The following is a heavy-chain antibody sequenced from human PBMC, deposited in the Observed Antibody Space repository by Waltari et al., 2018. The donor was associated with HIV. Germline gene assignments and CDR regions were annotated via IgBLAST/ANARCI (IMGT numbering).Heavy chain of an antibody. D-gene: IGHD3-22*01. V-gene: IGHV3-30*04. CDR1: GFTFSSYA. CDR2: ISYDGSNK. J-gene: IGHJ5*02. Sequence: QVQLVESGGGVVQPGRSLRLSCAASGFTFSSYAMHWVRQAPGKGLEWVAVISYDGSNKYYADSVKGRFTISRDNSKNTLYLQMNSLRAEDTAVYYCARAMLYYDSSDGWFDPWGQGTLVTVSS. CDR3: ARAMLYYDSSDGWFDP.